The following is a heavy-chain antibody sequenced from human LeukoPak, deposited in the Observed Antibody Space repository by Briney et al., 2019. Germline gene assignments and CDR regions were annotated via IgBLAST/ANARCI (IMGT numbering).Heavy chain of an antibody. D-gene: IGHD3-10*01. CDR1: GFTFSDYY. V-gene: IGHV3-11*01. CDR3: ARHLGQGGWLQWFGEQYYYYGMDV. CDR2: ISSSGSTI. J-gene: IGHJ6*04. Sequence: TGGSLRLSCAASGFTFSDYYMSWIRQAPGKGLEWVSYISSSGSTIYYADSVKGRFTISRDNAKNSLYLQMNSLKASDTAMYYCARHLGQGGWLQWFGEQYYYYGMDVWGKGTTVTVSS.